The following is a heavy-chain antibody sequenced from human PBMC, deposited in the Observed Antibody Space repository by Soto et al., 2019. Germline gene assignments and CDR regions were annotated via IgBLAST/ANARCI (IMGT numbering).Heavy chain of an antibody. V-gene: IGHV3-21*01. CDR2: ISGSSTYI. J-gene: IGHJ4*02. CDR3: ARDLGYSYGRCLDY. CDR1: GFTFSSYS. Sequence: EVQLVESGGGLVKPGGSLRLSCAASGFTFSSYSMNWVRQAPGKGLEWVSSISGSSTYIYYADSVKGRFTISRDNAKNSLYLQMNSLRAEDTAVYYCARDLGYSYGRCLDYWGQGTLVTVSS. D-gene: IGHD5-18*01.